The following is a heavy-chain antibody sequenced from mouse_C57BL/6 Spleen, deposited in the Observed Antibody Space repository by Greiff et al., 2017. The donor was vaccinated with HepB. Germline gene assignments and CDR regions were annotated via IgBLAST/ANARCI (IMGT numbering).Heavy chain of an antibody. CDR2: ISYDGSN. J-gene: IGHJ3*01. Sequence: DVKLQESGPGLVKPSQSLSLTCSVTGYSITSGYYWNWIRQFPGNKLEWMGYISYDGSNNYNPSLKNRISITRDTSKNQFFLKLNSVTTEDTATYYCARDDYDVHWFAYWGQGTLVTVSA. V-gene: IGHV3-6*01. D-gene: IGHD2-4*01. CDR1: GYSITSGYY. CDR3: ARDDYDVHWFAY.